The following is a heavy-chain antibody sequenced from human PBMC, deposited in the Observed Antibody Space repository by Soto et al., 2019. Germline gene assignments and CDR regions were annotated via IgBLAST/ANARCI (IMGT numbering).Heavy chain of an antibody. V-gene: IGHV3-23*01. Sequence: ESLTISCAASGLTFSSYAMSLVRQAPGKGLEWVSAISGSGGSTYYADSVKGRFTISRDNSKNTLYLQMNSLRAEDTAVYYCANGYSSSSAYFDYWGQGTLVTVYS. J-gene: IGHJ4*02. CDR1: GLTFSSYA. D-gene: IGHD6-6*01. CDR2: ISGSGGST. CDR3: ANGYSSSSAYFDY.